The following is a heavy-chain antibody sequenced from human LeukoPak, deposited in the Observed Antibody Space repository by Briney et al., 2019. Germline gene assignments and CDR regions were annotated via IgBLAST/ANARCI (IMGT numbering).Heavy chain of an antibody. CDR1: GFTFSSYAMH. V-gene: IGHV4-30-4*01. CDR2: IYYSGST. J-gene: IGHJ4*02. D-gene: IGHD1-14*01. CDR3: ARAGGIDY. Sequence: LRLSCAASGFTFSSYAMHWIRQPPGKGLEWIGYIYYSGSTYYNPSLKSRVTISVDTSKNQFSLKLSSVTAADTAVYYCARAGGIDYWGQGTLVTVSS.